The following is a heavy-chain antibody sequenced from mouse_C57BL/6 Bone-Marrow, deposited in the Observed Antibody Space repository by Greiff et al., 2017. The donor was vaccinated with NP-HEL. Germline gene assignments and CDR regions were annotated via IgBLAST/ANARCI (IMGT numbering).Heavy chain of an antibody. CDR3: ARDAITTDWYFDV. D-gene: IGHD1-1*01. J-gene: IGHJ1*03. Sequence: EVKLMESGGGLVKPGGSLKLSCAASGFTFSSYAMSWVRQTPEKRLEWVATISDGGSYTYYPDNVKGRFTISRDNAKNNLYLQMSHLKSEDTAMYYCARDAITTDWYFDVWGTGTTVTVSS. CDR2: ISDGGSYT. CDR1: GFTFSSYA. V-gene: IGHV5-4*01.